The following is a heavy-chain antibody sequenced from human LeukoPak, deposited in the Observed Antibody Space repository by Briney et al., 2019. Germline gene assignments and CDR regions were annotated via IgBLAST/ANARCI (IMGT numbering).Heavy chain of an antibody. D-gene: IGHD3-10*01. CDR3: ARGGYYGSENDAFDI. CDR1: RFTFSNYD. Sequence: GGSLRLSCAASRFTFSNYDMHWVRQATGKGLEWVSAIGTSGDTYYPASVKGRFTISREDAKNSLYLQMNSLRAGDTAVYYCARGGYYGSENDAFDIWGQGTMVTVSS. J-gene: IGHJ3*02. V-gene: IGHV3-13*01. CDR2: IGTSGDT.